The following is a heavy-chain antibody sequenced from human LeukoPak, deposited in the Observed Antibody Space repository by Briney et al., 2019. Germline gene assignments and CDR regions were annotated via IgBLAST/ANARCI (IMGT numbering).Heavy chain of an antibody. CDR3: TTVQSIRSGWSRFDY. CDR1: GFTFRNAW. CDR2: IKSKTDGGNT. J-gene: IGHJ4*02. Sequence: GGSLRLSCAASGFTFRNAWMSWVRQAPGKGLGWVVRIKSKTDGGNTDYAAPVKGRFTISRDDSKNTLYLQMNSLKTEDTAVYYCTTVQSIRSGWSRFDYWGQGTLVTVSS. V-gene: IGHV3-15*01. D-gene: IGHD6-19*01.